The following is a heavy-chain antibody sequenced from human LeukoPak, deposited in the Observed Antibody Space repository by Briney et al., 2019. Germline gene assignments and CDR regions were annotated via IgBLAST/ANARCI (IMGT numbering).Heavy chain of an antibody. Sequence: GGSLRASCAAAGFTFSNYWMHWVRQAPGKGLVWVSRIKSDGRTNYADSVKGRFTISRDNAKNTVSLQMNSLRAEDTGVYYCARAPSEIGGYYPEYFRHWGQGTLVTVSS. V-gene: IGHV3-74*01. CDR3: ARAPSEIGGYYPEYFRH. CDR1: GFTFSNYW. D-gene: IGHD3-22*01. CDR2: IKSDGRT. J-gene: IGHJ1*01.